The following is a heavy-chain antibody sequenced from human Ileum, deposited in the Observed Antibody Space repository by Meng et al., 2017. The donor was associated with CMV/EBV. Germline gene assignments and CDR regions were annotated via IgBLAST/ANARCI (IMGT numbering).Heavy chain of an antibody. D-gene: IGHD3-22*01. CDR1: GGSNSSSNYY. V-gene: IGHV4-39*07. Sequence: QLRRQGSGPGLVKPSETLSLTCTVSGGSNSSSNYYRGWIRQPPGKGLEWIGSMYYRGSAYYNPSLKSRVTISVDTSKNQFSLKLSSVTAADTAVYYCAADYYDSSGYYDLTFEYWGQGILVTVSS. J-gene: IGHJ4*02. CDR2: MYYRGSA. CDR3: AADYYDSSGYYDLTFEY.